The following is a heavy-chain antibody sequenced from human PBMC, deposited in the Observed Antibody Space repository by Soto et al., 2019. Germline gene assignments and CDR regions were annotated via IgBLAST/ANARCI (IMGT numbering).Heavy chain of an antibody. CDR1: GFTFSSYA. J-gene: IGHJ4*02. CDR3: AKGGGAEWELQNFDY. D-gene: IGHD1-26*01. Sequence: EVQLLESGGGLVQPGGSLRLSCAASGFTFSSYAMSWVRQAPGKGLEWVSAISGSGGSTYYADSVKGRFTISRDNSKNTLYLEMNSLRAEDTAVYYCAKGGGAEWELQNFDYWGQGTLVTVSS. V-gene: IGHV3-23*01. CDR2: ISGSGGST.